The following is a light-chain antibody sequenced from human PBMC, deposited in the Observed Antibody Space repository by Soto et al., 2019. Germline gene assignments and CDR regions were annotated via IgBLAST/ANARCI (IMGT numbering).Light chain of an antibody. Sequence: SALTQPRSVSGSPGQSVTISCTGTSSDVGGYSYVSWYQHHPGKAPRLMIYDVVKRPSGVPDRFSGSKSGNTASLTISGLQAEDEADYHCCSYAGTYTHVVFGGGTKVTVL. CDR2: DVV. J-gene: IGLJ2*01. CDR3: CSYAGTYTHVV. CDR1: SSDVGGYSY. V-gene: IGLV2-11*01.